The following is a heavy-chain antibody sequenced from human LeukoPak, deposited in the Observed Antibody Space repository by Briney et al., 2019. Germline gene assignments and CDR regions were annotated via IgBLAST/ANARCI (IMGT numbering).Heavy chain of an antibody. CDR2: IYSGGST. CDR1: GFTVSSNY. CDR3: ASSNYDVTPYYFDY. V-gene: IGHV3-66*02. D-gene: IGHD4-11*01. Sequence: GGSLRLSCAASGFTVSSNYMSWVRQAQGKGLEWVSVIYSGGSTYYADSVKGRFTISRDNSKNTLYLQMNSLRAEDTAVYYCASSNYDVTPYYFDYWGQGTLVTVSS. J-gene: IGHJ4*02.